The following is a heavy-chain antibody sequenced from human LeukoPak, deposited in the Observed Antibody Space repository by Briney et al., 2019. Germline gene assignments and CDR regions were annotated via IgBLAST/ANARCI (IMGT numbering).Heavy chain of an antibody. D-gene: IGHD3-3*01. J-gene: IGHJ3*02. CDR3: ASSIITIFGVVPRADAFDI. Sequence: GESLKISCKGSGYSFTSYWIGWVRQMPGKGLEWMGIIYPGDSDTRYGPSFQGQVTISADKSISTAYLQWSSLKASDTAMYYCASSIITIFGVVPRADAFDIWGQGTMVTVSS. CDR1: GYSFTSYW. V-gene: IGHV5-51*01. CDR2: IYPGDSDT.